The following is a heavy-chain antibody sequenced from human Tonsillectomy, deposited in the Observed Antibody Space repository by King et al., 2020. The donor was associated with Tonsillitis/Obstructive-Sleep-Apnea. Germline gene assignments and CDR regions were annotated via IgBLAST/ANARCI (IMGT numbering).Heavy chain of an antibody. J-gene: IGHJ4*02. CDR2: IWYDGSSK. Sequence: HVQLVESGGGVVQPGRSLRLSCAAAGFTFSPYGMHWVRQSPGKGLEGVAIIWYDGSSKFYADSVRGRFTISRDNSKNTLHLQMNSLRAEDTAIYYCARDGSARDIDYWGQGTLVTVSS. V-gene: IGHV3-33*01. CDR3: ARDGSARDIDY. CDR1: GFTFSPYG. D-gene: IGHD6-25*01.